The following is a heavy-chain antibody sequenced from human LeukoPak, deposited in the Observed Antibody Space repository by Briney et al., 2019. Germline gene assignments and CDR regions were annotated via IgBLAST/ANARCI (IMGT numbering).Heavy chain of an antibody. CDR1: GFTFSDHY. CDR2: IKEDGSEK. J-gene: IGHJ4*02. D-gene: IGHD7-27*01. V-gene: IGHV3-7*01. CDR3: ARGGPTGALDD. Sequence: GGSLRLSCAASGFTFSDHYMDWVRQAPGKGLEWVANIKEDGSEKYYVDSAKGRFTISRDNAKNSLYLQMNSLRAEDTALYYCARGGPTGALDDWGQGTLLTVSS.